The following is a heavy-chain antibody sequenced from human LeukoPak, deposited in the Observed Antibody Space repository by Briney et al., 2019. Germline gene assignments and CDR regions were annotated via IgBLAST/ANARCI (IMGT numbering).Heavy chain of an antibody. Sequence: SQTLSLTCAVSGGSISSGGYSWSWIRQPPGKGLEWIGYIYRSGSTYYNPSLKSRVTISVDRSKNQFSLKLSSVTAADTAVYYCARFAAPFFDYWGQGTLVTVSS. CDR3: ARFAAPFFDY. CDR1: GGSISSGGYS. J-gene: IGHJ4*02. CDR2: IYRSGST. D-gene: IGHD3-3*02. V-gene: IGHV4-30-2*01.